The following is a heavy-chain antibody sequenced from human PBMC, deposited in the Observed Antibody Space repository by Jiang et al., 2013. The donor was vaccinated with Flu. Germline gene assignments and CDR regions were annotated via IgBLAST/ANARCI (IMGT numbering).Heavy chain of an antibody. CDR3: AKEDPRQLEPTGRDYYGMDV. D-gene: IGHD1-1*01. CDR2: INAGNGNT. V-gene: IGHV1-3*01. J-gene: IGHJ6*02. Sequence: VKVSCKASGYTFTSYAMHWVRQAPGQRLEWMGWINAGNGNTKYSQKFQGRVTITRDTSASTAYMELSSLRSEDTAVYYCAKEDPRQLEPTGRDYYGMDVWGQGTTVTVSS. CDR1: GYTFTSYA.